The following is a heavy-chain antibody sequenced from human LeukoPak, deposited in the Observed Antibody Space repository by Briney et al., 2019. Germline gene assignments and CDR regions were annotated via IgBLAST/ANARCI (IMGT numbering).Heavy chain of an antibody. CDR2: INLNSGVT. J-gene: IGHJ4*02. CDR1: GYTFTGYY. CDR3: ARGYCTSSNCYQLDY. D-gene: IGHD2-2*01. Sequence: ASVKVSCKASGYTFTGYYMHWVRQAPGQGLERMGWINLNSGVTDYGQKFQGRVTMTRDTSISTAYMELSRLRSDDTAVYYCARGYCTSSNCYQLDYWGQGTLVTVSS. V-gene: IGHV1-2*02.